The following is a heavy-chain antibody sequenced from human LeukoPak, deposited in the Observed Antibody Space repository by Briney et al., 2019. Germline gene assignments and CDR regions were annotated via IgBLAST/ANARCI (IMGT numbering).Heavy chain of an antibody. D-gene: IGHD3-3*01. Sequence: AGSLRLSCAASGFTVSSNYMSWVRQAPGKGLEWVSVIYSGGSTYYADSVKGRFTISRDNSKNTLYLQMNSLRAEDTAVYYCARVGSDDFWTTDYWGQGTLVTVSS. CDR2: IYSGGST. CDR3: ARVGSDDFWTTDY. J-gene: IGHJ4*02. V-gene: IGHV3-66*02. CDR1: GFTVSSNY.